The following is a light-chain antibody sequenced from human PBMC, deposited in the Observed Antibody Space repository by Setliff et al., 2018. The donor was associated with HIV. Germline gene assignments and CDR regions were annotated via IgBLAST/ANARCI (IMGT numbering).Light chain of an antibody. V-gene: IGLV2-23*01. Sequence: QSALTQPASVSGSPGQSITISCTGTSGDVGRYNLVSWYQQQPGKPPKLMIYQAIKRPSGVSNRFFGPKSGNTASLTISGLQAEDEADYYCCSNTGSNTYVFGSGTKVTVL. CDR1: SGDVGRYNL. CDR2: QAI. J-gene: IGLJ1*01. CDR3: CSNTGSNTYV.